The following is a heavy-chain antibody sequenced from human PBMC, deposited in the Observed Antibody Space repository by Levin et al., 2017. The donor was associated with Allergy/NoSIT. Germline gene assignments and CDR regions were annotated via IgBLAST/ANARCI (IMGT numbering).Heavy chain of an antibody. CDR1: GLTFSSYN. CDR2: ISSSSTI. V-gene: IGHV3-48*01. D-gene: IGHD4-17*01. CDR3: ARYGDPDY. J-gene: IGHJ4*02. Sequence: SCAASGLTFSSYNMNWVRQAPGKGLEWVSHISSSSTIYYADSVKGRFTISRDDAKNSLYLQMNSLRVEDTAVYYCARYGDPDYWGQGTLVTVSS.